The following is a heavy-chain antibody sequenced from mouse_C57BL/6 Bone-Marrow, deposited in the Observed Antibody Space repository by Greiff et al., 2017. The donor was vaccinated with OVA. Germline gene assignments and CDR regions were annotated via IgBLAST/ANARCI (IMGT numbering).Heavy chain of an antibody. Sequence: EVKVEESGPGLVKPSQSLSLTCSVTGYSITSGYYWNWIRQFPGNKLEWMGYISYDGSNNYNPSLKNRISITRDTSKNQFFLKLNSVTTEDTATYYCARDYTTVWYFDVWGTGTTVTVSS. J-gene: IGHJ1*03. CDR2: ISYDGSN. CDR1: GYSITSGYY. V-gene: IGHV3-6*01. D-gene: IGHD1-1*01. CDR3: ARDYTTVWYFDV.